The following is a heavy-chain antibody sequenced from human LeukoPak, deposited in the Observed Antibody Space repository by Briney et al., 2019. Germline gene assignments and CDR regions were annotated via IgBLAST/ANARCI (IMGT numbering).Heavy chain of an antibody. J-gene: IGHJ5*02. CDR2: TSYDGTSE. CDR1: GFSFRRYD. CDR3: ARAKGLAGSYLDNWFDP. D-gene: IGHD1-26*01. V-gene: IGHV3-30*04. Sequence: GGSLRLSCAASGFSFRRYDMHWVCQAPGKGLEWVEATSYDGTSELYADFVKGRYSISRDNSRNTLSLQMDTLRPEDTAIYYCARAKGLAGSYLDNWFDPWGQGTRVIVSS.